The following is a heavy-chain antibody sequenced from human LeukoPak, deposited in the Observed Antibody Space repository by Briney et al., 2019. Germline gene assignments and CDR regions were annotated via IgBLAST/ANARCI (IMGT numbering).Heavy chain of an antibody. CDR1: GGSISSYY. CDR3: ARSYYYDFRFDY. CDR2: IYYSGST. V-gene: IGHV4-59*08. J-gene: IGHJ4*02. Sequence: SETLSLTCTVSGGSISSYYWSWLRQPPGKGLEWIGYIYYSGSTNYNPSLKSRVTISVDTSKNQFSLKLSSVTAADTAVYYCARSYYYDFRFDYWGQGTLVTVSS. D-gene: IGHD3-22*01.